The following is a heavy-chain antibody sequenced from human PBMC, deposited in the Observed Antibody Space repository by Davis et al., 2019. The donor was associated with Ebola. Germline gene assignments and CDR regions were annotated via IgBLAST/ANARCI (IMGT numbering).Heavy chain of an antibody. J-gene: IGHJ6*02. Sequence: YWSWIRQHPGKGLEWMGIIYPGDSDTRYSPSFQGQVTISADKSISTAYLQWSSLKASDTAMYYCARLPSTHYYYGMDVWGQGTTVTVSS. D-gene: IGHD4-11*01. V-gene: IGHV5-51*01. CDR3: ARLPSTHYYYGMDV. CDR2: IYPGDSDT. CDR1: YW.